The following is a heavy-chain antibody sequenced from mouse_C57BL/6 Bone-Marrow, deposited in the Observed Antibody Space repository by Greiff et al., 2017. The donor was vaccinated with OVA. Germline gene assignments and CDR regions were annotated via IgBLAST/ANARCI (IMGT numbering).Heavy chain of an antibody. CDR2: IDPENGDT. Sequence: EVKLMESGAELVRPGASVKLSCTASGFNIKDDYMHWVKQRPEQGLEWIGWIDPENGDTEYASKFQGKATITADTSSNTAYLQLSSLTSEDTAVYYCTYYGNYWGQGTTLTVSS. J-gene: IGHJ2*01. D-gene: IGHD2-1*01. CDR3: TYYGNY. V-gene: IGHV14-4*01. CDR1: GFNIKDDY.